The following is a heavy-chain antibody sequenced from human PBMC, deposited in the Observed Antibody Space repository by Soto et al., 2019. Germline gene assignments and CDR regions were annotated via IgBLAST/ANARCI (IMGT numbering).Heavy chain of an antibody. CDR2: IYPGDSDT. CDR3: ARHGLVGGLVNNNWFDP. CDR1: GYNFVNHW. D-gene: IGHD1-26*01. J-gene: IGHJ5*02. V-gene: IGHV5-51*01. Sequence: RGESLKLSCKVSGYNFVNHWIGWVRQMPGKGLEWMGIIYPGDSDTRYSPSFQGLVAISVDKSISTAYLQWSSLKASDTAMYYCARHGLVGGLVNNNWFDPWGQGTLVTVFS.